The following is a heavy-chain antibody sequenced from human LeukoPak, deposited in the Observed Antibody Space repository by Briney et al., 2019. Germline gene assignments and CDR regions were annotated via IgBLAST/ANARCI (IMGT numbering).Heavy chain of an antibody. CDR1: GGTFISYA. V-gene: IGHV1-69*01. CDR2: IIPIFGTA. Sequence: SVKVSCKASGGTFISYAISWVRQAPGQGVEWMGGIIPIFGTANYAQKFQGRVTITADESTSTAYMELSSLRSEDTAVYYCAIGTYDFWSGYFQPGYYYGMDVWGQGTTVTVSS. J-gene: IGHJ6*02. CDR3: AIGTYDFWSGYFQPGYYYGMDV. D-gene: IGHD3-3*01.